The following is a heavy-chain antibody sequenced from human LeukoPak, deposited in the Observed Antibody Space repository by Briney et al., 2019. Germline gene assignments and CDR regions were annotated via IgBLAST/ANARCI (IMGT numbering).Heavy chain of an antibody. V-gene: IGHV4-39*07. D-gene: IGHD3-10*01. J-gene: IGHJ4*02. CDR3: ARSPSLSSSLDY. CDR1: GGSISSSSYY. CDR2: IYYSGST. Sequence: SETLSLTCTVSGGSISSSSYYWGWIRQPPGKGLEWIGSIYYSGSTYYNPSLKSRVTISVDTSKNQFSLKLSSVTAADTAVYYCARSPSLSSSLDYWGQGTLVTVSS.